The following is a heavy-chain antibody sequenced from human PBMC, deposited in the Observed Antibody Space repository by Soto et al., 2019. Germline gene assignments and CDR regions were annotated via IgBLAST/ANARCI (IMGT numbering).Heavy chain of an antibody. J-gene: IGHJ4*02. V-gene: IGHV4-59*12. CDR3: VRVGVGIGNHFDS. CDR2: IHYSGRT. D-gene: IGHD1-26*01. Sequence: SETLSVPCRLSNCSISGFYWTWIRQPPGKILEWIGYIHYSGRTDYNPSLTSRATMSVDTSKNQFSLNLKSITAADTAVYYCVRVGVGIGNHFDSWGRGTLVPVSS. CDR1: NCSISGFY.